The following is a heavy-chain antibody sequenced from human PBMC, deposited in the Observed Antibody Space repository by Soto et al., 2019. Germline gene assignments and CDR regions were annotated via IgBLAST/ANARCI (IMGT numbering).Heavy chain of an antibody. D-gene: IGHD6-19*01. CDR1: GFSFSRYA. Sequence: GGSLRLSCAASGFSFSRYAMGWVRQAPGQGLEWISGITGSGDVSNYADSVKGRFIISRDNSNNTLSLQMNSLRVEDTAIHYCAKKGYGSGWDNYFYYAMDVWGQGTTVTVSS. CDR3: AKKGYGSGWDNYFYYAMDV. CDR2: ITGSGDVS. V-gene: IGHV3-23*01. J-gene: IGHJ6*02.